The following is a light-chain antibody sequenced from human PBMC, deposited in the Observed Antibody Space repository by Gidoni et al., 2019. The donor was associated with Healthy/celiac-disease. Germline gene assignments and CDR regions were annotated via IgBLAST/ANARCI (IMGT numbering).Light chain of an antibody. J-gene: IGKJ2*01. CDR2: AAS. CDR1: QDISNY. Sequence: DIQMTQYPSSLSASVGDRVTITFQAIQDISNYLNWYQQKPGKAHKLLLYAASNLETGVPSRFSGSGSETDFTFTISSLQPEDIATYYCQQYDNLQYTFGQGTKLEIK. CDR3: QQYDNLQYT. V-gene: IGKV1-33*01.